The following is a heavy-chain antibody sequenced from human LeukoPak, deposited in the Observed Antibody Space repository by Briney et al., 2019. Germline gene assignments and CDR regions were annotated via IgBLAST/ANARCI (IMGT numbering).Heavy chain of an antibody. Sequence: GGSLRLSCSASGFTFSKYDMHWVRQAPGKGLEWLAVISHDGMNKRYVDSVKGRFSVSRDNSKNTLYLQMNSLRPEDTALYYCARLRYSGSYYFDYWGQGTLVTVSS. CDR1: GFTFSKYD. CDR3: ARLRYSGSYYFDY. J-gene: IGHJ4*02. CDR2: ISHDGMNK. D-gene: IGHD1-26*01. V-gene: IGHV3-30*03.